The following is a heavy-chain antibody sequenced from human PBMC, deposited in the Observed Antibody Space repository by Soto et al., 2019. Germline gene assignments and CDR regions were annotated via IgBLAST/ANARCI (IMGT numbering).Heavy chain of an antibody. V-gene: IGHV1-69*06. CDR1: GGTFSSYA. J-gene: IGHJ4*02. CDR3: ARDYYDSNGYHYFDY. CDR2: IIPIFGTA. Sequence: GASVKVSCKASGGTFSSYAISWVRQAPGQGLEWMGGIIPIFGTANYAQKFQGRVTITADKSTSTAYMELSSLRSEDTAVYYCARDYYDSNGYHYFDYWGQGTLVTVYS. D-gene: IGHD3-22*01.